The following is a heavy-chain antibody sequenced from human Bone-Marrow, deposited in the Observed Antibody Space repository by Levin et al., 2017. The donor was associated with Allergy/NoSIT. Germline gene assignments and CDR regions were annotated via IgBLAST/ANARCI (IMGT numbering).Heavy chain of an antibody. Sequence: GGSLRLSCAASGFTFSHYAMHWVRQPPGKGLEWVAVISHDGSNNYYEDSVKGRFTISRDNSKNTLYVQMNRLRAEDTAVYYCAKDQRGGYCSSSSCYLAMDVWGQGITVTVSS. J-gene: IGHJ6*02. CDR2: ISHDGSNN. CDR3: AKDQRGGYCSSSSCYLAMDV. D-gene: IGHD2-2*01. V-gene: IGHV3-30*18. CDR1: GFTFSHYA.